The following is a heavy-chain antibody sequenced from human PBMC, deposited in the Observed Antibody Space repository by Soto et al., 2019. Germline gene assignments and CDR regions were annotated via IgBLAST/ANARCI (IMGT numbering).Heavy chain of an antibody. CDR2: MNPNSDNT. CDR1: GYSFTSND. D-gene: IGHD5-12*01. J-gene: IGHJ4*02. V-gene: IGHV1-8*01. Sequence: ASVEVSCKASGYSFTSNDINWVRQATGQGLEGMGWMNPNSDNTCYAEKFQGRLTMTRSTCTNTAYMELNSLTSEDTDVYFCARGRIFGYSEYEPLGGLDSWGKRTPVKVYS. CDR3: ARGRIFGYSEYEPLGGLDS.